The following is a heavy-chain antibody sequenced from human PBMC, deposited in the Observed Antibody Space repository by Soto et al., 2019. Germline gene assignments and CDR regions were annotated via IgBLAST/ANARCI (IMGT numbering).Heavy chain of an antibody. CDR3: ARRAVSYGYLHYYYYYMDV. V-gene: IGHV1-24*01. Sequence: ASVKVSCKVSGYTLTELSMHWVRQAPGKGLEWMGWFDAENGETNYAQKFQGRVTMTTDTSTSTAYMELRSLRSDDTAVYYCARRAVSYGYLHYYYYYMDVWGKGTTVTVSS. D-gene: IGHD5-18*01. CDR1: GYTLTELS. CDR2: FDAENGET. J-gene: IGHJ6*03.